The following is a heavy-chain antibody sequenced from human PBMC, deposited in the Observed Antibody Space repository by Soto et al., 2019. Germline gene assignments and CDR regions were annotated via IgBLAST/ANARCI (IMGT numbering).Heavy chain of an antibody. Sequence: GESLKISCQASGYSFSNFWIAWVRQMPGEGLEWLGIIYPDDSDTRYSPSFLGQVTISADKSIKTTYLQWSSLKASDTAIYFCANSVVATSTMNYFDRWGQGTPVTVSS. CDR3: ANSVVATSTMNYFDR. CDR2: IYPDDSDT. J-gene: IGHJ4*02. CDR1: GYSFSNFW. V-gene: IGHV5-51*01. D-gene: IGHD2-15*01.